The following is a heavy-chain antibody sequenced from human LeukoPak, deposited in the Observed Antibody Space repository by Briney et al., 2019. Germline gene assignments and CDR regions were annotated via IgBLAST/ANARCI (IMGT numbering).Heavy chain of an antibody. CDR1: GGSVSSGSYY. J-gene: IGHJ5*02. D-gene: IGHD1-26*01. CDR3: ASGPLDSDWFDP. V-gene: IGHV4-61*01. Sequence: SETLSLTCTVSGGSVSSGSYYWSWIRQPPGKGLEWIGYIYYSGSTNYNPSLKSRVTISVDTSKNQFSLKLSSVTAADTAVYYCASGPLDSDWFDPWGQGTLVTVSS. CDR2: IYYSGST.